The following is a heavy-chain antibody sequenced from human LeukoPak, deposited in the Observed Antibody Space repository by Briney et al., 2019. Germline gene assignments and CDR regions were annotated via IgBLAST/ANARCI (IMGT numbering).Heavy chain of an antibody. CDR2: IYYSGST. D-gene: IGHD3-22*01. CDR3: ARANYYDSSGYYYFDS. J-gene: IGHJ4*02. V-gene: IGHV4-31*03. Sequence: SQTLPLTCTVSGGSINSGGYYWSWIRQHPGKGLKWIGYIYYSGSTYYHPSLKSRVTISVDTSKNQFSLKLSSVTAADTAVYYCARANYYDSSGYYYFDSWGQGTLVTVSS. CDR1: GGSINSGGYY.